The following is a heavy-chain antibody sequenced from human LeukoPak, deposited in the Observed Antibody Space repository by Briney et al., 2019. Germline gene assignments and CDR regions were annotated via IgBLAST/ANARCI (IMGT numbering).Heavy chain of an antibody. CDR3: ARGEWERRGHAIDI. D-gene: IGHD1-26*01. J-gene: IGHJ3*02. CDR1: GFTFSSYG. V-gene: IGHV3-33*01. Sequence: GGSLRLSCAASGFTFSSYGMHWVRQAPGKGLEWVAVIWYDGSNKYYADSVKGRFTISRDNSKNTLYLQMNSLRAEDTAVYYCARGEWERRGHAIDIWGQGTMVTVSS. CDR2: IWYDGSNK.